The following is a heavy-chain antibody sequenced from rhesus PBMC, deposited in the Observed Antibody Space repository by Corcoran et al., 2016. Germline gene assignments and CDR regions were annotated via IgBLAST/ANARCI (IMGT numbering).Heavy chain of an antibody. CDR2: IYACGGAP. V-gene: IGHV4-106*01. Sequence: QVQLQESGPGLVKPSETLSLTCAVSGGSISDDYYWSWIRSWIRQRPGKGLEWIGDIYACGGAPPYPPALKHRVTISIDTSKNHFSLRLNSVTAADTAVYYCARARYSGYTYGAYFDYWGQGVLVTVSS. CDR1: GGSISDDYYW. D-gene: IGHD5-24*01. CDR3: ARARYSGYTYGAYFDY. J-gene: IGHJ4*01.